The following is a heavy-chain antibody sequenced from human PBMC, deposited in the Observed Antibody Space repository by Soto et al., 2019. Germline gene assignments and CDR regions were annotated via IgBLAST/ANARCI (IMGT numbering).Heavy chain of an antibody. CDR3: ARGGRWEVVAY. J-gene: IGHJ4*02. Sequence: GASVKVSCKASGYTFSNQDINWVRQATGQGLEWLGWMSPFTGKTGYAPKFQGRVTMTRNISINTAYMELTSLTSEDTAIYYCARGGRWEVVAYWGQGTLVTVSS. CDR2: MSPFTGKT. V-gene: IGHV1-8*01. CDR1: GYTFSNQD. D-gene: IGHD1-26*01.